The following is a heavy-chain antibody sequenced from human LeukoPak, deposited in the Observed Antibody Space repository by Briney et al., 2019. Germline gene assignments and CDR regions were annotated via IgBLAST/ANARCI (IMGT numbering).Heavy chain of an antibody. D-gene: IGHD6-13*01. CDR2: MNPNSGNT. Sequence: ASVTVSCKASGYTFTSYDINWVRQATGQGLEWMGWMNPNSGNTGYAQKFQGRVTMTRNTSISTAYMELSSLRSEDTAVYYCARRGSSWFNFYYYYGMDVWGQGTTVTVSS. CDR3: ARRGSSWFNFYYYYGMDV. V-gene: IGHV1-8*01. CDR1: GYTFTSYD. J-gene: IGHJ6*02.